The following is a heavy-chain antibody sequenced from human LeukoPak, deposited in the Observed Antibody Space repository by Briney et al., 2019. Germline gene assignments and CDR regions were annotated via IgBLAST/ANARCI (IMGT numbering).Heavy chain of an antibody. Sequence: PGGSLRLSCAASGFTFSSYSMNWVRQAPGKGLEWVSSISSSGTYIYYADSVKGRFTISRDNAKNSLYLQMNSLRAEDTAIYYCARDNLAAAGDDNFDIWGQGTMVTVSS. V-gene: IGHV3-21*01. CDR3: ARDNLAAAGDDNFDI. J-gene: IGHJ3*02. D-gene: IGHD6-13*01. CDR1: GFTFSSYS. CDR2: ISSSGTYI.